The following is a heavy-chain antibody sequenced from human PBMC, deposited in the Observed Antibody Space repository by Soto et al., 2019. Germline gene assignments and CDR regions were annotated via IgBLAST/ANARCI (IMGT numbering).Heavy chain of an antibody. CDR1: EYTFTSYT. D-gene: IGHD1-26*01. CDR3: ARRLGGSSQN. Sequence: QVQLVQSGADVKKPGASVKVCCKSAEYTFTSYTIHWVRQAPGQRLEWMGWINAGNGNTKYSQNFQGRVTITRDTSASTAYMELSSLRSEDTAMYYCARRLGGSSQNWGQGTLVTVSS. CDR2: INAGNGNT. V-gene: IGHV1-3*01. J-gene: IGHJ4*02.